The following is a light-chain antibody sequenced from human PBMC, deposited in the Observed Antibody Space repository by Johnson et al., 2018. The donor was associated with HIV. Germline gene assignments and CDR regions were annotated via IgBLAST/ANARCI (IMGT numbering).Light chain of an antibody. CDR2: ENN. Sequence: QSVLTQPPSVSAAPGQKVTISCSGSSSNIGNNYVSWYQQLPGTAPKLLIYENNKRPSGIPDRFSGSKSGTSATLGITGLPTGDEADYYCGTLDNSLNASYVFGTGTKVTVL. V-gene: IGLV1-51*02. J-gene: IGLJ1*01. CDR3: GTLDNSLNASYV. CDR1: SSNIGNNY.